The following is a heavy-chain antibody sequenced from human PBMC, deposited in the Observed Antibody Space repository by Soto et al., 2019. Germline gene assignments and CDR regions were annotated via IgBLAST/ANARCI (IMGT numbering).Heavy chain of an antibody. Sequence: PGGSLRLSCAASGFTVSSYRMNWVRQAPGKGLEWVSYISSSSSTIYYADSVKGRFTISRDDSKNTVYLQMNSLRAEDTAIYYCAKDRYGRTYVSFDYWGQGVLLTVSS. D-gene: IGHD3-16*01. J-gene: IGHJ4*02. CDR2: ISSSSSTI. CDR1: GFTVSSYR. CDR3: AKDRYGRTYVSFDY. V-gene: IGHV3-48*01.